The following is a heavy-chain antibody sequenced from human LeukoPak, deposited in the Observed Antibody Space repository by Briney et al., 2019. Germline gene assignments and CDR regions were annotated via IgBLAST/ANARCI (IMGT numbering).Heavy chain of an antibody. D-gene: IGHD6-13*01. CDR1: GGSFSGYY. V-gene: IGHV4-34*01. CDR3: ATMRPSPGYSSRWYLARGRHNWFDP. J-gene: IGHJ5*02. CDR2: INHSGST. Sequence: SETLSLTCAVYGGSFSGYYWSWIRQPPGKGLEWIGEINHSGSTNYNPSLKSRVTISVDTSKNQFSLKLSSVTAADTAVYYCATMRPSPGYSSRWYLARGRHNWFDPWGQGTLVTVSS.